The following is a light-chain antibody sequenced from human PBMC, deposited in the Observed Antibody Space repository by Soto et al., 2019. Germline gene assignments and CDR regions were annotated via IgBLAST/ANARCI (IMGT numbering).Light chain of an antibody. Sequence: QSALTQPPSASGSPGQSVAISCTGTSSDVGGYNFVSWYQQHPGKAPKVLIYEVSKRASGVPDRFSGSKSANTASLTISGLQADDEADYYCSSFTSSSTQVFGGGTKLTVL. V-gene: IGLV2-8*01. J-gene: IGLJ3*02. CDR1: SSDVGGYNF. CDR3: SSFTSSSTQV. CDR2: EVS.